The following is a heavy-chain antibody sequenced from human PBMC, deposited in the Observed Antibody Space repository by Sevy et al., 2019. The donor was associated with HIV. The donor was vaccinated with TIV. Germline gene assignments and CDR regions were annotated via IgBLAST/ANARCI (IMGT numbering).Heavy chain of an antibody. CDR1: GFTFSNAW. J-gene: IGHJ4*02. V-gene: IGHV3-15*01. CDR2: IKSKTDGGTT. CDR3: TTDWKKRGLSGLLDY. Sequence: GGSLRLSCAASGFTFSNAWMSWVRQAPGKGLEWVGRIKSKTDGGTTDYAAPVKGRFTISRDDSKNTLYLQMNSLKTEDTAIYYCTTDWKKRGLSGLLDYWGQGTLVTVSS. D-gene: IGHD1-1*01.